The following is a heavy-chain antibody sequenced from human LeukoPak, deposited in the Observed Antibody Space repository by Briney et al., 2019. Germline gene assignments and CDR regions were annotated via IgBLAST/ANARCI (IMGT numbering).Heavy chain of an antibody. J-gene: IGHJ5*02. V-gene: IGHV1-18*01. Sequence: GASVKVSCKASGYTFTSYGISWVRQAPGQGLEWMGWISAYNGNTNYAQKLQGRVTMTTDTSTSTAYMELRSLRSDDTAVYYCARAHGYGHYGDWFDPWGQGTPVTVSS. CDR2: ISAYNGNT. D-gene: IGHD4-17*01. CDR1: GYTFTSYG. CDR3: ARAHGYGHYGDWFDP.